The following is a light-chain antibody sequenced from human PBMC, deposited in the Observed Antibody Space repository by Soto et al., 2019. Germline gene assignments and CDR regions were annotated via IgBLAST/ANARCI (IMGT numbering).Light chain of an antibody. V-gene: IGKV4-1*01. CDR2: WAS. CDR1: QSVLYSSNNKNY. Sequence: DIVMTQSPDSLAVSLGERATINCKSSQSVLYSSNNKNYLAWYQQKPGQPPKLLIYWASTRESGVPDRFSGRGSGTDFTLTISSLQAEDVAVYYCRQYYSTPHTFGQGTKLEIK. CDR3: RQYYSTPHT. J-gene: IGKJ2*01.